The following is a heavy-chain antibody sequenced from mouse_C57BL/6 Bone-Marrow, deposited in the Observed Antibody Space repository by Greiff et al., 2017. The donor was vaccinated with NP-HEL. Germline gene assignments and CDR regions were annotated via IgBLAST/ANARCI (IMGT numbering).Heavy chain of an antibody. CDR2: INPNNGGT. CDR3: ASPITTVVAKDYYAMDY. V-gene: IGHV1-26*01. J-gene: IGHJ4*01. Sequence: EVQLQQSGPELVKPGASVKISCKASGYTFTDYYMNWVKQSHGKSLEWIGDINPNNGGTSYNQKFKGKATLTVDKSSSTAYMELRSLTSEDSAVYYCASPITTVVAKDYYAMDYWGQGTSVTVSS. D-gene: IGHD1-1*01. CDR1: GYTFTDYY.